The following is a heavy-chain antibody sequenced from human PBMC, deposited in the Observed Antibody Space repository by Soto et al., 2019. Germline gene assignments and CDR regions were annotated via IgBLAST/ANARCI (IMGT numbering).Heavy chain of an antibody. CDR1: GYTFTSYW. D-gene: IGHD4-17*01. J-gene: IGHJ4*02. CDR2: IYPSDSDT. Sequence: VESLKISCQVSGYTFTSYWIGLGVHIAGKGLEWMGIIYPSDSDTRYSPSFQGQVTISADQSINTAYLQWDSLKASDTAIYYCARPANTVADHFDLWGQGTPVTVSS. V-gene: IGHV5-51*01. CDR3: ARPANTVADHFDL.